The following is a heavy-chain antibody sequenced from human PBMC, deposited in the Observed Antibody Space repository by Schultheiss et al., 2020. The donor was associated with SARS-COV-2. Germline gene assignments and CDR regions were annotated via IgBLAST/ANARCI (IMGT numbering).Heavy chain of an antibody. CDR2: INSDGSST. J-gene: IGHJ4*02. CDR3: ARGYYDILTGCFDY. Sequence: GGSLRLSCAASGFTFSSYAMSWVRQAPGKGLVWVSRINSDGSSTSYADSVKGRFTISRDNAKNTLYLQMNSLRDEDTAVYYCARGYYDILTGCFDYWGQGTLVTVSS. V-gene: IGHV3-74*01. D-gene: IGHD3-9*01. CDR1: GFTFSSYA.